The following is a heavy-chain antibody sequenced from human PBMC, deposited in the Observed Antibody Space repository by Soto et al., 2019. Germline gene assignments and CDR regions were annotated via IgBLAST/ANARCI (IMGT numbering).Heavy chain of an antibody. CDR1: GGTFSSYA. J-gene: IGHJ5*02. CDR2: IIPILGIA. Sequence: GASVKVSCKASGGTFSSYAISWVRQAPGQGLEWMGRIIPILGIANYAQKFQGRVTITADKSTSTAYMELSSLRSEDTAVYYCARELLLSTGGWFDPWGQGTLVTVSS. CDR3: ARELLLSTGGWFDP. D-gene: IGHD3-16*01. V-gene: IGHV1-69*04.